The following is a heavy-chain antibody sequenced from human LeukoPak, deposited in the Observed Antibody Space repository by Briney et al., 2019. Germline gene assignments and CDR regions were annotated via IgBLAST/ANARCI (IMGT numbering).Heavy chain of an antibody. J-gene: IGHJ4*02. V-gene: IGHV1-2*02. CDR2: INPNSGGT. CDR3: ARVGCSSTSCRRAFDY. D-gene: IGHD2-2*01. Sequence: ASVKVSCKASGYTFTGYYMHWVRQAPGQGLEWMGWINPNSGGTNYAQKFQGRVTMTRDTSISTAYMELSRLRSDDTAVYYCARVGCSSTSCRRAFDYRGQGTLVTVSS. CDR1: GYTFTGYY.